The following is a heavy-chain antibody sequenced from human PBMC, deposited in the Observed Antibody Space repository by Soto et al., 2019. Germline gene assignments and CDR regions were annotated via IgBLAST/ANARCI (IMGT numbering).Heavy chain of an antibody. D-gene: IGHD3-16*01. CDR3: ARIWDSPSMDV. CDR1: GFTFSSYG. CDR2: ISYDGSNK. J-gene: IGHJ6*02. Sequence: GGSLRLSCAASGFTFSSYGMHWVRQAPGKGLEWVAVISYDGSNKYYADSVKGRFTISRDNSKNTLYLQMNSLRAEDTAVYYCARIWDSPSMDVWGQGTTVTVSS. V-gene: IGHV3-30*03.